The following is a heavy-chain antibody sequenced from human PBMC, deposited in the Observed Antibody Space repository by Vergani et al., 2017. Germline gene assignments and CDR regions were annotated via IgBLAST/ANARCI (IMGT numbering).Heavy chain of an antibody. CDR3: AREDIVVVPAAIPPEDYYYYYYMDV. CDR2: IYYSGST. V-gene: IGHV4-31*03. J-gene: IGHJ6*03. Sequence: QVQLQESGPGLVKPSQTLSLTCTVSGGSISSGGYYWSWIRQHPGKGLEWIGYIYYSGSTYYNPSLKSRVTISVDTSKNQFSLKLSSVTAADTAVYYCAREDIVVVPAAIPPEDYYYYYYMDVWGK. CDR1: GGSISSGGYY. D-gene: IGHD2-2*01.